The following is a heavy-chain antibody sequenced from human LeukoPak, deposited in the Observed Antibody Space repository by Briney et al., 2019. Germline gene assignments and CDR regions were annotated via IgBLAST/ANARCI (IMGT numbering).Heavy chain of an antibody. D-gene: IGHD3-16*01. J-gene: IGHJ4*02. V-gene: IGHV3-15*01. Sequence: GGSLRLSCAASGFTFSNAWMSWVRQAPGKGLEWVGRIKSKTDGGTTDYAAPVKGRFTISRDDSKNTLYLQMNSLKTEDTAVYYCTTGLFYGGRKGYFDYWGQGTLVTVSS. CDR3: TTGLFYGGRKGYFDY. CDR1: GFTFSNAW. CDR2: IKSKTDGGTT.